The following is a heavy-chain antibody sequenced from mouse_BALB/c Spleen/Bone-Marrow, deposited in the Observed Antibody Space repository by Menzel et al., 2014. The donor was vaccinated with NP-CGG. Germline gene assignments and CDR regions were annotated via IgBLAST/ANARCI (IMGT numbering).Heavy chain of an antibody. CDR1: GFTFSDYY. CDR2: ISSGSSTI. Sequence: EVQVVESGGGLVQPGGSLKLSCATSGFTFSDYYMFWVRQTPDKRLEWVAYISSGSSTIYYADTVKGRFTISRDNPKNTLFLQMTSLRSEDTAMYYRARSDGNYDYAMDYWGQGTSVTVSS. V-gene: IGHV5-17*01. CDR3: ARSDGNYDYAMDY. D-gene: IGHD2-1*01. J-gene: IGHJ4*01.